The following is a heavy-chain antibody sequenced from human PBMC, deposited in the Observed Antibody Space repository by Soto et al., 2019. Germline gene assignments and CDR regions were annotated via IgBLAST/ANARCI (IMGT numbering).Heavy chain of an antibody. CDR3: ARNPSSIAARAGFGGGMDV. Sequence: ASVKVSCKASGGTFSSYAISWVRQAPGQGLEWMGGIIPIFGTANYAQKFQGRVTITADESTSTAYMELSSLRSEDTAVYYCARNPSSIAARAGFGGGMDVWGQGTTVTVSS. V-gene: IGHV1-69*13. CDR2: IIPIFGTA. J-gene: IGHJ6*02. CDR1: GGTFSSYA. D-gene: IGHD6-6*01.